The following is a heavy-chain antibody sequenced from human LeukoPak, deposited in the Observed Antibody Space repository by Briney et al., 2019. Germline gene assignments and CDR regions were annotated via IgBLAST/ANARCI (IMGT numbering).Heavy chain of an antibody. CDR1: GFTFSSYS. D-gene: IGHD6-13*01. J-gene: IGHJ4*02. CDR3: ARIPNIAAAATSFDY. Sequence: GGSLRLSCAASGFTFSSYSMNWVRQAPGKGLEWVSSISSSSSYIYYADSVKGRFTISRDNAKNSLYLQMNSLRAEDTAVYYCARIPNIAAAATSFDYWGQGNLVTVSS. CDR2: ISSSSSYI. V-gene: IGHV3-21*01.